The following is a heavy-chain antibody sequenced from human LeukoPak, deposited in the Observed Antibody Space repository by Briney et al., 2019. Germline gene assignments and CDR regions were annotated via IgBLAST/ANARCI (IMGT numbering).Heavy chain of an antibody. CDR2: IYHSGNT. CDR3: ARRDIVVVVAALGV. Sequence: SETLSLTCAVSGGSISSHNWWSWVRQPPGKGLEWIGEIYHSGNTNYNPSLKSRVIISVDKSKNQFSLKLSSVTAADTAVYYCARRDIVVVVAALGVWGQGTTVTVSS. V-gene: IGHV4-4*02. J-gene: IGHJ6*02. D-gene: IGHD2-15*01. CDR1: GGSISSHNW.